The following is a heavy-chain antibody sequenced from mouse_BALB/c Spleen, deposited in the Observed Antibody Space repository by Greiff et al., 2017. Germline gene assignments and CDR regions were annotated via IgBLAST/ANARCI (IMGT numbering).Heavy chain of an antibody. CDR1: GFTFSSYT. V-gene: IGHV5-12-2*01. D-gene: IGHD2-14*01. Sequence: EVQLVESGGGLVQPGGSLTLSCAASGFTFSSYTMSWVRQTPEKRLEWVAYISNGGGSTYYPDTVKGRFTISRDNAKNTLYLQMSRLKSEATAMYYCARQGYDDYYAMDYWGQGTSVTVSS. J-gene: IGHJ4*01. CDR3: ARQGYDDYYAMDY. CDR2: ISNGGGST.